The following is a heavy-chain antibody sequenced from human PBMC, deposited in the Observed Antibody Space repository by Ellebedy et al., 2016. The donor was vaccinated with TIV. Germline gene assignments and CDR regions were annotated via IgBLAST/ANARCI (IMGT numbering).Heavy chain of an antibody. CDR2: IYYSGST. D-gene: IGHD3-16*02. Sequence: SETLSLXXTVSGGSISSSSYYWGWIRQPPGKGLEWIGSIYYSGSTYYNPSLKSRVTISVDTSKNQFSLKLSSVTAADTAVYHCARMITFGGVIVSIPNWFDPWGQGTLVTVSS. CDR3: ARMITFGGVIVSIPNWFDP. J-gene: IGHJ5*02. CDR1: GGSISSSSYY. V-gene: IGHV4-39*01.